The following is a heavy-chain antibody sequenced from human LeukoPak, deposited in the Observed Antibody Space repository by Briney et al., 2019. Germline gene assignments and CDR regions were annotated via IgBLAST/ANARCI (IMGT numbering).Heavy chain of an antibody. CDR1: GASISSSY. CDR2: TYHNGDT. J-gene: IGHJ4*02. D-gene: IGHD3-16*01. Sequence: SETLSLTCTVSGASISSSYWSWIRQPPGKGLEYIVYTYHNGDTNYNPSLESRVTISVDTSKNQFSLMMKSVTAADTAIYYCARGAGGPDYWGQGTLVTVSS. CDR3: ARGAGGPDY. V-gene: IGHV4-59*01.